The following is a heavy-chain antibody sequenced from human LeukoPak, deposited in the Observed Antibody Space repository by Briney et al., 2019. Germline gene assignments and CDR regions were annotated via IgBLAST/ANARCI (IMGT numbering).Heavy chain of an antibody. J-gene: IGHJ6*02. Sequence: SETLSLTCTVSGGSISSYYWSWIRHPAGKGLEWIGRIYTSGSTNYNPSLKSRVTMSVDTSKNQFSLKLSSVTAADTAVYYCARARTYYYDSSAYYYYGMDVWGQGTTVTVSS. D-gene: IGHD3-22*01. V-gene: IGHV4-4*07. CDR1: GGSISSYY. CDR2: IYTSGST. CDR3: ARARTYYYDSSAYYYYGMDV.